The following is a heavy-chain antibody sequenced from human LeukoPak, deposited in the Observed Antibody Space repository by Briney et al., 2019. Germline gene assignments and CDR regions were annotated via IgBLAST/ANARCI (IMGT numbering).Heavy chain of an antibody. CDR2: INHSGST. V-gene: IGHV4-34*01. J-gene: IGHJ3*02. Sequence: SETLSLTCAVYGGSFSGYYWSWIRQPPGKGLEWIGEINHSGSTNYNPSLKSRVTISVDTSKNQFSLKLSSVTAADTALYYCARAFLRYCSGGSCPPGAFDIWGQGTMVTVSS. CDR3: ARAFLRYCSGGSCPPGAFDI. CDR1: GGSFSGYY. D-gene: IGHD2-15*01.